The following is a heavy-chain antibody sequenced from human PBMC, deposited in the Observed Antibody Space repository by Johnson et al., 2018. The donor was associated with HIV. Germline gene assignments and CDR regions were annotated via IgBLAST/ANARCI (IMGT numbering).Heavy chain of an antibody. V-gene: IGHV3-30*02. CDR2: IRYDGSNK. Sequence: QVQLVESGGGLVKPGGSLRLSCAASGFSFSSYGMHWVRQAPGKGLEWVAFIRYDGSNKYYADSVKGRFTISRDKNMLYLQMNSLRAEDTAVYYCARSMTTVTVAFDIWGQGTMVTVSS. J-gene: IGHJ3*02. CDR3: ARSMTTVTVAFDI. CDR1: GFSFSSYG. D-gene: IGHD4-17*01.